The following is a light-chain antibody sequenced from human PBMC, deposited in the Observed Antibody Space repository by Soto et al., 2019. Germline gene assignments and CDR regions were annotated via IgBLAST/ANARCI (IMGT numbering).Light chain of an antibody. J-gene: IGKJ1*01. CDR2: WAS. CDR3: HQYLSAPWT. V-gene: IGKV4-1*01. Sequence: DIVMTQSPDSLAVSLGERATINCEPSQTILYSSNNNNYLAWYQQKPGQPPKLLIYWASTRESGVPDRFSGSGSGTDFTLTISSRQAEDVAVYYCHQYLSAPWTFGQGTKVEIK. CDR1: QTILYSSNNNNY.